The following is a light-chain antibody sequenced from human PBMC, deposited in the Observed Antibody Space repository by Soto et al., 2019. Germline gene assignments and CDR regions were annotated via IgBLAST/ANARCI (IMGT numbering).Light chain of an antibody. V-gene: IGLV2-14*03. J-gene: IGLJ2*01. CDR2: DVS. Sequence: QSALTQPASVSGSPGQSITISCTGTSSDVGGYNFVSWYQHHPAKAPKLMIYDVSNRPSGVSNRFSGSKSGNMASLTISGLQAEDEAHYYCSSFTSSDTLVVFGGGTKLTVL. CDR1: SSDVGGYNF. CDR3: SSFTSSDTLVV.